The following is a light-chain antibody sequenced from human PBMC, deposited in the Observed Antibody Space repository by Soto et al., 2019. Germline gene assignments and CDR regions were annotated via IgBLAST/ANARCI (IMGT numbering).Light chain of an antibody. Sequence: QCLLALPASVSGSPGQSITMSCTGTISDVGLYDYVSWYQQHPGKAPQLMIYAVSNRPSGVSNRFSASTSGNTASLFISGLQAEDEADYYCSSYTSDSSYVFGSGTKVTVL. CDR3: SSYTSDSSYV. V-gene: IGLV2-14*01. CDR2: AVS. CDR1: ISDVGLYDY. J-gene: IGLJ1*01.